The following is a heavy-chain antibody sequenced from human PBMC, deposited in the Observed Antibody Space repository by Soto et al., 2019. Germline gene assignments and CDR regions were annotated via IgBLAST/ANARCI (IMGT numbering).Heavy chain of an antibody. D-gene: IGHD3-22*01. V-gene: IGHV1-69*12. J-gene: IGHJ1*01. CDR3: ARSKRTNYDSSGYYYAEYFQH. Sequence: QVQLVQSGAEVKKPGSSVKVSCKASGGTFSSYAISGVRQAPGQGLEWMGGIIPIFGTANYAQKFQGRVTITADESTSTAYMELSSLRSDNTAVYYCARSKRTNYDSSGYYYAEYFQHWGQGTLVTVSS. CDR2: IIPIFGTA. CDR1: GGTFSSYA.